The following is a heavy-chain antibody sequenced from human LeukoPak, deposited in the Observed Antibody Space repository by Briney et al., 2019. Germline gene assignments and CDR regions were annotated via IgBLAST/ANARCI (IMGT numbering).Heavy chain of an antibody. J-gene: IGHJ6*03. V-gene: IGHV4-4*09. CDR2: IYTSGST. Sequence: SETLSLTCTVSGGSISSYYWSWIRQPPGKGLEWIGYIYTSGSTNYNPSPKSRVTISVDTSKNQFSLKLSSVTAADTAVYYCARLGLYHYYYYMDVWGKGTTVTVSS. D-gene: IGHD1-26*01. CDR1: GGSISSYY. CDR3: ARLGLYHYYYYMDV.